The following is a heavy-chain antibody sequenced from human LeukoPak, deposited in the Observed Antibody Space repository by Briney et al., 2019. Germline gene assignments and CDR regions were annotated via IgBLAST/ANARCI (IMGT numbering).Heavy chain of an antibody. CDR1: GGSISSSNW. V-gene: IGHV4-4*02. Sequence: PSETLSLTCAVSGGSISSSNWWSWVRQPPGKGLEWIGEIYHSGSTNYNPSLKSRVTISVDTSKNQFSLKLSSVTAADTAVYYCARGDYGSGSYYRWFDPWGQGTLVTVSS. D-gene: IGHD3-10*01. CDR2: IYHSGST. CDR3: ARGDYGSGSYYRWFDP. J-gene: IGHJ5*02.